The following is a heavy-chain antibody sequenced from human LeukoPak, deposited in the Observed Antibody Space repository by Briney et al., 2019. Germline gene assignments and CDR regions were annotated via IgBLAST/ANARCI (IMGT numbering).Heavy chain of an antibody. D-gene: IGHD1-26*01. CDR1: GFTFSSYE. Sequence: PGGSLRLSCAASGFTFSSYEMNWVRQAPGKGLEWVSYISSSSSTIYYADSVKGRFTISRDNAKNSLYLQMNSLRAEDTAVYYCARDRLGRIVGATNDYWGQGTLVTVSS. CDR2: ISSSSSTI. J-gene: IGHJ4*02. V-gene: IGHV3-48*01. CDR3: ARDRLGRIVGATNDY.